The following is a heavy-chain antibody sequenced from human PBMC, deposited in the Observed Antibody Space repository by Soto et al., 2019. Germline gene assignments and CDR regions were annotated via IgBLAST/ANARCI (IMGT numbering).Heavy chain of an antibody. Sequence: QVQLVESGGGVVQPGRSLRLSCAASGFTFSSYGMHWVRQAPGKGLEWVAVISYDGSNKYYADSVKGRFTISRDNSKNTLYLQMNSLRAEDTDVYYCAKKWELRDFDYWGQGTLVTVSS. J-gene: IGHJ4*02. V-gene: IGHV3-30*18. D-gene: IGHD1-26*01. CDR2: ISYDGSNK. CDR1: GFTFSSYG. CDR3: AKKWELRDFDY.